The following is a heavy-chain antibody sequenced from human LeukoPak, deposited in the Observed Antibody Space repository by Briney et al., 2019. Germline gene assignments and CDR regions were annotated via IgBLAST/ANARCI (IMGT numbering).Heavy chain of an antibody. D-gene: IGHD3-3*01. CDR3: ARLKYYGFWSGYSTFDH. J-gene: IGHJ4*02. V-gene: IGHV3-48*03. CDR1: GFTFSSYE. CDR2: ISNSGSTK. Sequence: GGSLRLSCAASGFTFSSYEMNWVRQAPGKGLEWVSYISNSGSTKYYADSVKGRFTISRDNAKNSLYLQMNSLRAEDTAVYYCARLKYYGFWSGYSTFDHWGQGTLVTVSS.